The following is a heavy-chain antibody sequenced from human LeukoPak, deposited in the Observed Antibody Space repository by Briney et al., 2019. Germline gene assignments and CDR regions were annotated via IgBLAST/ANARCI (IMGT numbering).Heavy chain of an antibody. CDR1: GYTFTGYY. Sequence: ASVKVSCKASGYTFTGYYMHWVRQAPGQGPEWVGWINPNSGGTNYAQKFQGRVTMTRDTSISTAYMELSRLRSDDTAVYYCARWGLITNNWFDPWGQGTLVTVSS. CDR3: ARWGLITNNWFDP. J-gene: IGHJ5*02. V-gene: IGHV1-2*02. D-gene: IGHD3-16*01. CDR2: INPNSGGT.